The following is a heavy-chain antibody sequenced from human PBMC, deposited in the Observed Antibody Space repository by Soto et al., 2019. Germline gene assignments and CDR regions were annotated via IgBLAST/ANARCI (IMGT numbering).Heavy chain of an antibody. V-gene: IGHV6-1*01. J-gene: IGHJ5*02. Sequence: SQTLSLTFAISGDSVSSNTASWNWIRQSPSRCLEWLGRTYFRSKWYNDYAVSAKSRIIINPDTSNNQFSLQLNSVTPEDTAVYFCAKGDNLGPKTGYAFDPWGQGIMVTVSS. D-gene: IGHD5-12*01. CDR1: GDSVSSNTAS. CDR3: AKGDNLGPKTGYAFDP. CDR2: TYFRSKWYN.